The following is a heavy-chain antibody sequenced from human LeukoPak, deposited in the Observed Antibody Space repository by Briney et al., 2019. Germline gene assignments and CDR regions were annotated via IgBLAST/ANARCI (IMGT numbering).Heavy chain of an antibody. V-gene: IGHV4-34*01. CDR1: GGSFSGYY. J-gene: IGHJ6*02. CDR2: INHSGST. D-gene: IGHD2-8*01. CDR3: ARGGLRRARMSYGMDV. Sequence: SETLSLTCAVYGGSFSGYYWSWIRQPPGKGLEWIGEINHSGSTNYNPSLKSRVTISVDTSKNQFSLKLSSVTAADTAVYYCARGGLRRARMSYGMDVWGQGTTVTVSS.